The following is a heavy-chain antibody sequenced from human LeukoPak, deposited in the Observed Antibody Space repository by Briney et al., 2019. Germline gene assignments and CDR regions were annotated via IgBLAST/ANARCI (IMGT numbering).Heavy chain of an antibody. Sequence: GGSLRLSCAASGFTFSSYSMNWVRQAPGKGLEWVSYISSGSSTIYYADSVKGRFTISRDNAKNSLYLQMNSLRAEDTAVYYCARLPVVPAAIIYYHYYYMDVWGKGTTVTVSS. V-gene: IGHV3-48*01. J-gene: IGHJ6*03. CDR1: GFTFSSYS. CDR3: ARLPVVPAAIIYYHYYYMDV. D-gene: IGHD2-2*01. CDR2: ISSGSSTI.